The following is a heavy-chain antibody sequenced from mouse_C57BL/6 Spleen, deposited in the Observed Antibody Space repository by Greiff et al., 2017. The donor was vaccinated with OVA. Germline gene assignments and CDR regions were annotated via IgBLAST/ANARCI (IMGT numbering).Heavy chain of an antibody. CDR2: IRNKANNHAT. D-gene: IGHD3-2*02. V-gene: IGHV6-6*01. CDR3: TSQTAQATYFDY. CDR1: GFTFSDAW. Sequence: EVKVEESGGGLVQPGGSMKLSCAASGFTFSDAWMDWVRQSPEKGLEWVAEIRNKANNHATYYAESVKGRFTISRDDSKSSVYLQMNSLRAEDTGIYDCTSQTAQATYFDYWGQGTTLTVSS. J-gene: IGHJ2*01.